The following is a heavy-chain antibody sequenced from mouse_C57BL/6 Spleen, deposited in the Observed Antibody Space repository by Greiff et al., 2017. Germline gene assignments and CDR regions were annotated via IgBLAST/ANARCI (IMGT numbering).Heavy chain of an antibody. J-gene: IGHJ2*01. CDR3: ARSGLRRDY. V-gene: IGHV1-82*01. CDR1: GYAFSSSW. Sequence: QVQLKESGPELVKPGASVKISCKASGYAFSSSWMNWVKQRPGKGLEWIGRIYPGDGDTNYNGKFKGKATLTADKSSSTAYMQLSSLTSEDSAVYFCARSGLRRDYWGQGTTLTVSS. CDR2: IYPGDGDT. D-gene: IGHD2-4*01.